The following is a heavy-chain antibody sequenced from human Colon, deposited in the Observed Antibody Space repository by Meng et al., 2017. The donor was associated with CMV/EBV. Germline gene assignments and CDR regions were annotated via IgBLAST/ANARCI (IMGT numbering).Heavy chain of an antibody. CDR3: VTDHYYGSGTYGYFDY. CDR2: TNYNGFNT. V-gene: IGHV3-23*01. J-gene: IGHJ4*02. Sequence: GGSLRLSCAASGFTFSSYAMSWVRQAPGKGLEWVSATNYNGFNTYYADSVSGRFSVSRDNSKNTLFLQISNLRAEDTAIYYCVTDHYYGSGTYGYFDYWGQGTLVTVSS. D-gene: IGHD3-10*01. CDR1: GFTFSSYA.